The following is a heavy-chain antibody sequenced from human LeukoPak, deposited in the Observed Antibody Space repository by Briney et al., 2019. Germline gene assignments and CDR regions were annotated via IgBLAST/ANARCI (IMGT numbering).Heavy chain of an antibody. CDR1: GGSISSSSYY. CDR3: ARHFGWLPNYYMDV. V-gene: IGHV4-39*01. Sequence: PSETLSLTCTVSGGSISSSSYYWGWIRQPPGKGLEWIGSIYYSGSTYYNPSLKSRVTISVDTSKNQFSLKLSSVTAADTAVYYCARHFGWLPNYYMDVWGKGTTVTVSS. J-gene: IGHJ6*03. D-gene: IGHD6-19*01. CDR2: IYYSGST.